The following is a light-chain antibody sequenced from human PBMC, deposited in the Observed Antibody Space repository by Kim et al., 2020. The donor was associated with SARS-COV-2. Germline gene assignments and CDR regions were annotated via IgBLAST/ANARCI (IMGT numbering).Light chain of an antibody. V-gene: IGKV1-5*03. Sequence: ASVGDRDTITCRASQSISRWLAWYQQKPRKVPKFLSYKGSSVESGVPSRFSGSGSGAECTLTISSVQPDDFATNYWQQYISYPWTFGQGTTVDI. J-gene: IGKJ1*01. CDR1: QSISRW. CDR2: KGS. CDR3: QQYISYPWT.